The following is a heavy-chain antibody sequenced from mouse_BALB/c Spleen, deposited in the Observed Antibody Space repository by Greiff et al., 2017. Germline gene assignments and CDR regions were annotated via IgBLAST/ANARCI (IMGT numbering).Heavy chain of an antibody. D-gene: IGHD1-1*01. CDR1: GYTFTSYT. V-gene: IGHV1-4*01. CDR2: INPSSGYT. J-gene: IGHJ2*01. CDR3: ARSTTVVAKGFDY. Sequence: VQLQESGAELARPGASVKMSCKASGYTFTSYTMHWVKQRPGQGLEWIGYINPSSGYTNYNQKFKDKATLTADKSSSTAYMQLSSLTSEDSAVYYCARSTTVVAKGFDYWGQGTTLTVSS.